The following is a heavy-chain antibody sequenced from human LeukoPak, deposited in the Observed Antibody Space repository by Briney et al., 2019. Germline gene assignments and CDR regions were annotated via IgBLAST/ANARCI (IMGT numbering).Heavy chain of an antibody. CDR3: ARVFPDFWSGYPPTYYYYGMDV. Sequence: SETLSLTCTVSGGSISSSSYSWGWIRQPPGKGLEWIGSIYYSGSTYYNPSLKSRVTISVDTSKNQFSLKLSSVTAADTAVYYCARVFPDFWSGYPPTYYYYGMDVWGQGTTVTVSS. J-gene: IGHJ6*02. CDR2: IYYSGST. D-gene: IGHD3-3*01. V-gene: IGHV4-39*01. CDR1: GGSISSSSYS.